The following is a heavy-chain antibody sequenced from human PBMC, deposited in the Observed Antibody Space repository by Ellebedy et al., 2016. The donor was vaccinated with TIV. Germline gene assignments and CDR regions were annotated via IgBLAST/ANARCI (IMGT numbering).Heavy chain of an antibody. J-gene: IGHJ5*02. Sequence: MPSETLSLTCTVSGGSISSSSYYWGWIRQPPGKGLEWIGSIYYSGSTYYNPSLKSRVTISVDTSKNQFSLKLSSVTAADTAVYYCAGTTTVTTVSWFDPWGQGTLVTVSS. D-gene: IGHD4-17*01. V-gene: IGHV4-39*01. CDR3: AGTTTVTTVSWFDP. CDR2: IYYSGST. CDR1: GGSISSSSYY.